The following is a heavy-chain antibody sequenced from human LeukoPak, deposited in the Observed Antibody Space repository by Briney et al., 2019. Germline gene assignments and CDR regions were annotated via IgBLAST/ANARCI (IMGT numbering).Heavy chain of an antibody. D-gene: IGHD3-22*01. Sequence: GGSLRLSCAASGFTFSSYSMNWVRQAPGKGLEWVSSITRGSSYIYYADSVKGRFTISRDNAENSLDLQMNSLRAEDTAVYYCARVKYDRTGYYSILGNWGQGTLVTVSS. CDR3: ARVKYDRTGYYSILGN. J-gene: IGHJ4*02. V-gene: IGHV3-21*01. CDR2: ITRGSSYI. CDR1: GFTFSSYS.